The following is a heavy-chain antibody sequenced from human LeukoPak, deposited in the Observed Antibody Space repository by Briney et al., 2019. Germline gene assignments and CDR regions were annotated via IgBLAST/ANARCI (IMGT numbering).Heavy chain of an antibody. CDR2: IYYDGSEQ. CDR1: GLTFGSNG. V-gene: IGHV3-33*01. Sequence: GGSLRLSCVGSGLTFGSNGMHWGRQAPGKGLEWVAVIYYDGSEQYYADSVKGRFTISRDNSKNTLYLQMNSLRVEDTATYHCARWGAGRTADYWGQGTQVTVSS. D-gene: IGHD1-26*01. J-gene: IGHJ4*02. CDR3: ARWGAGRTADY.